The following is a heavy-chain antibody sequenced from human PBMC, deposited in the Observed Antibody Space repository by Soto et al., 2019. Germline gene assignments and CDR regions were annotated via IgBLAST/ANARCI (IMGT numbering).Heavy chain of an antibody. CDR2: INHSGST. CDR1: GGSFSGYY. Sequence: SETLSLTCAVYGGSFSGYYWSWIRQPPGKGLEWIGEINHSGSTTYNPSLESRVTMSMDTSKSQFSLKLISVTAADTAVYYCARGHKGAPNDYWGQGTLVTVSS. J-gene: IGHJ4*02. V-gene: IGHV4-34*01. CDR3: ARGHKGAPNDY.